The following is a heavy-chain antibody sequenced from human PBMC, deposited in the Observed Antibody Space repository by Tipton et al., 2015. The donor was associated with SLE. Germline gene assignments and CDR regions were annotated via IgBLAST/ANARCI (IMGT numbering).Heavy chain of an antibody. CDR1: GESFNTYY. Sequence: SLTCAVYGESFNTYYWTWIRQPPGKGLEWIGEINDGGSTNYSPSLRSRVTMSLDMSKNQFSLKLSSVTAADTAVYYCARAHDITFFDSWGQGTLVTVSS. CDR2: INDGGST. CDR3: ARAHDITFFDS. V-gene: IGHV4-34*09. J-gene: IGHJ4*02. D-gene: IGHD3-10*01.